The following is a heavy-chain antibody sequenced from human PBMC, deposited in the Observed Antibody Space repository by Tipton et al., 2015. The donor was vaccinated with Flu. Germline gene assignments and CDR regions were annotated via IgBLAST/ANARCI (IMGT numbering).Heavy chain of an antibody. Sequence: TLSLTCTVSGGSIISSSYYWGWIRQPPGKGLEWIGSFYYSGSTYYNPSLESRVTISVDTSKNQFSLRLSSVTAADTAVYYCARGGVLWCPRDWGQGTLVTVSS. J-gene: IGHJ4*02. CDR1: GGSIISSSYY. D-gene: IGHD4/OR15-4a*01. V-gene: IGHV4-39*07. CDR3: ARGGVLWCPRD. CDR2: FYYSGST.